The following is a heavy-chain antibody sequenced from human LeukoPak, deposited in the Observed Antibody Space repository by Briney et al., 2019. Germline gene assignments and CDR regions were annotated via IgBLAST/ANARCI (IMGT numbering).Heavy chain of an antibody. CDR1: GGSFSGYC. D-gene: IGHD3-10*01. CDR3: ARGQLLWFGEYFDY. V-gene: IGHV4-34*01. Sequence: SETLSLTCAVYGGSFSGYCWSWIRQPPGKGLEWIGEINHSGSTNYNPSLKSRVTISVDTSKNQFSLKLSSVTAADTAVYYCARGQLLWFGEYFDYWGQGTLVTVSS. CDR2: INHSGST. J-gene: IGHJ4*02.